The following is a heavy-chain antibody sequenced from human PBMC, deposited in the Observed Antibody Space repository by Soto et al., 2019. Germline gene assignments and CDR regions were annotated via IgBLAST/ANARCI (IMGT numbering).Heavy chain of an antibody. CDR1: GFPFSTYD. Sequence: EVKLAESGGDLVQPGGSLRLSCAASGFPFSTYDMSWVRQAPGKGLEWVSAISGSGSNTYYADSVKGRFTIFRDNSKNTLYLQMNSLRAEDTAVYYCANRDTSMVTRYYYGMDVWGQGTTVTVSS. CDR2: ISGSGSNT. CDR3: ANRDTSMVTRYYYGMDV. D-gene: IGHD5-18*01. J-gene: IGHJ6*02. V-gene: IGHV3-23*04.